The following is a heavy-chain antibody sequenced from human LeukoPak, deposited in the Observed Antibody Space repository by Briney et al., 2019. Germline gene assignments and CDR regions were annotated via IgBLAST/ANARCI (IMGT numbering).Heavy chain of an antibody. D-gene: IGHD1-26*01. CDR1: GFTFSDYY. Sequence: TGGSLRLSCAASGFTFSDYYMSWIRQAPGKGLEWVSAISGSGGSTYYADSVKGRFTISRDNSKNTLYLQMNSLRAEDTAVYYCAKDRSRIVGPPKTWGQGTLVTVSS. CDR2: ISGSGGST. CDR3: AKDRSRIVGPPKT. J-gene: IGHJ5*02. V-gene: IGHV3-23*01.